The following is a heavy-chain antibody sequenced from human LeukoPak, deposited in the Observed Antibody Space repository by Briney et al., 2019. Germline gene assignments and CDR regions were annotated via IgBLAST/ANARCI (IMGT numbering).Heavy chain of an antibody. D-gene: IGHD1-1*01. CDR3: ARRVATGTTVAFDI. J-gene: IGHJ3*02. CDR2: IYYSGST. CDR1: GGSISSYY. Sequence: SETLSLTCTVSGGSISSYYWSWIRQPPGKGLEWIGYIYYSGSTNYNPSLKSRVTISVDTSKNQFSLELSSVTAADTAVYYCARRVATGTTVAFDIWGQGTMVTVSS. V-gene: IGHV4-59*08.